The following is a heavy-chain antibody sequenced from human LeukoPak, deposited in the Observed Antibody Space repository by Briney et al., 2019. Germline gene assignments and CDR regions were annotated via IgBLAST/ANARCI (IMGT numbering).Heavy chain of an antibody. D-gene: IGHD3-10*01. CDR1: GGSISSYY. Sequence: SETLSLTCTVSGGSISSYYWSWIRQPPGKGLEWIGYTYYSGSTNYNPSLKSRVTISVDTSKNQFSLKLSPVTAADTAVYYCARLEGVDYYFDYWGQGTLVTVSS. CDR3: ARLEGVDYYFDY. J-gene: IGHJ4*02. V-gene: IGHV4-59*08. CDR2: TYYSGST.